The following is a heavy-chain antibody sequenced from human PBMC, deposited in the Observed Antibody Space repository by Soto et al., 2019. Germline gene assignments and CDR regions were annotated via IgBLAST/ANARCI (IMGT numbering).Heavy chain of an antibody. CDR3: ARDQGGYVHLWDKSNY. Sequence: QVQLVESGGGVVQPGASLRLSCAASGFRFSGFAMHWVRQAPGKGLEWVAVISFDGSEKFYVDSVKGRFSISRDDFHGTVILQMESLRHEDTGVYNCARDQGGYVHLWDKSNYWGQGTLVTVSS. CDR2: ISFDGSEK. V-gene: IGHV3-30*04. J-gene: IGHJ4*02. CDR1: GFRFSGFA. D-gene: IGHD5-12*01.